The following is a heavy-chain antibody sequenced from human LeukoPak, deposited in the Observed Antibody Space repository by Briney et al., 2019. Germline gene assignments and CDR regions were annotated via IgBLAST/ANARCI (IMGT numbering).Heavy chain of an antibody. Sequence: KTSETLSLTCAVYGGSFSGYYWSWIRQPPGKGLEWIGEINHSGSTNYNPSLKSRVTISVDTSKNQFSLKLSSVTAADTAVYYCARDHTAMDNDYWGQGTLVTVSS. CDR2: INHSGST. CDR3: ARDHTAMDNDY. D-gene: IGHD5-18*01. J-gene: IGHJ4*02. V-gene: IGHV4-34*01. CDR1: GGSFSGYY.